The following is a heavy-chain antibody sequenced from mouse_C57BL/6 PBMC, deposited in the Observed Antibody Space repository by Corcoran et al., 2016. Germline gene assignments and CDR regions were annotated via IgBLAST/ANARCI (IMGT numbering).Heavy chain of an antibody. D-gene: IGHD2-4*01. CDR2: INPYNGGT. Sequence: EVQLQQSGPVLVKPGASVKMSCKASGYTFTDYYMNWVKQSHGKSLEWIGVINPYNGGTSYNQKFKGKATLTVDKSSSTAYMELNSMTSEDSAVYYCAREGDYDGGYYAMDYWGPGTSVTVSS. J-gene: IGHJ4*01. CDR1: GYTFTDYY. V-gene: IGHV1-19*01. CDR3: AREGDYDGGYYAMDY.